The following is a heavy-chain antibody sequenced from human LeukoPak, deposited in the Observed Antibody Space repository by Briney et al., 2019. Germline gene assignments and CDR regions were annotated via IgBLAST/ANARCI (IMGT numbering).Heavy chain of an antibody. Sequence: ASVKVSCKASGYTFTGYYMHWVRQAPGQGLEWMGWINPNSGGTNYAQKFQGWVTMTRNTSISTAYMEVSRLRSDDTAVYYCARESAGRMVATGGYWGQGTLVTVSS. CDR2: INPNSGGT. J-gene: IGHJ4*02. CDR3: ARESAGRMVATGGY. D-gene: IGHD5-12*01. V-gene: IGHV1-2*04. CDR1: GYTFTGYY.